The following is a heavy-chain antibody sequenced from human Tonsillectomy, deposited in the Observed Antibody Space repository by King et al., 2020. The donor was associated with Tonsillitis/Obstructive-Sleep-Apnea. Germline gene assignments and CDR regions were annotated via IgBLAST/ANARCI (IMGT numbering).Heavy chain of an antibody. CDR2: IRRRDSDS. V-gene: IGHV5-51*01. CDR1: GYRFANYW. CDR3: ARLSNVDFWALTFDY. Sequence: VQLVESGAEMKKAGESLKISCKGSGYRFANYWIVWVRRKPGKGLEWMGGIRRRDSDSKYRPSFQRQVTVSAEHSISTAYLQWSSLKGSDSATYYCARLSNVDFWALTFDYWGQGTQVTVSS. J-gene: IGHJ4*02. D-gene: IGHD3/OR15-3a*01.